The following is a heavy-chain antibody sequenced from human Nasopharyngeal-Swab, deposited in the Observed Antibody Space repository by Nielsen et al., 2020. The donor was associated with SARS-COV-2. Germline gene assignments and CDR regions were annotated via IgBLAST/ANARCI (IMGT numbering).Heavy chain of an antibody. J-gene: IGHJ4*02. CDR1: GGSISSGGYS. CDR2: IYHSGST. Sequence: SETLSLTCAVSGGSISSGGYSWSWIRQPPGKGLEWIGYIYHSGSTYYNPSLKSRVTISVDRSKNQFSLKLSSVTAADTAVYYCAREKSNYFDFWGQGTLVTVSS. CDR3: AREKSNYFDF. D-gene: IGHD6-6*01. V-gene: IGHV4-30-2*01.